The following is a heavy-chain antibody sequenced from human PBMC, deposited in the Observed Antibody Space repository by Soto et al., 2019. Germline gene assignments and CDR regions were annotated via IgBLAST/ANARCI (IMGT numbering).Heavy chain of an antibody. D-gene: IGHD5-12*01. J-gene: IGHJ4*02. CDR2: INPSGGST. CDR1: GYTFTSYG. V-gene: IGHV1-46*01. Sequence: ASVKVSCKASGYTFTSYGISWVRQAPGQGLEWMGIINPSGGSTSYAQKFQGRVTMTRDTSTSTVYMELSSLRSEDTAVYYCARNRDGYNYQSCDYWGPGPLVTV. CDR3: ARNRDGYNYQSCDY.